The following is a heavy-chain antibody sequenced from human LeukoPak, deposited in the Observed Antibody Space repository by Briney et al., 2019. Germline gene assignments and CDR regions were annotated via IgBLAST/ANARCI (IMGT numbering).Heavy chain of an antibody. Sequence: GESLKISCKGSGYSFTSYWIGWERQMPGKGLEWMGIIYPGDSDTRYSPSFQGQVTISADKSISTAYLQWSSLKASDTAMYYCASWDSGGYYPDAFDIWGQGTMVTVSS. V-gene: IGHV5-51*01. D-gene: IGHD3-22*01. J-gene: IGHJ3*02. CDR3: ASWDSGGYYPDAFDI. CDR1: GYSFTSYW. CDR2: IYPGDSDT.